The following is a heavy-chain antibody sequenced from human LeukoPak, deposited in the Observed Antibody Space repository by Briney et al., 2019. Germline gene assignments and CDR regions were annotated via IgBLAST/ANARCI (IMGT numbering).Heavy chain of an antibody. CDR1: GFPFNAYW. Sequence: GGSLRLSCAASGFPFNAYWMTWVRQAPGKGLEWVANIRQDGDTKYYVDSVKGRFTISRDNAMSSLYLQMNSLRAEDTAIYYCARSLPYGATWYGRSDFWGQGTLVTVSS. J-gene: IGHJ4*02. D-gene: IGHD6-13*01. CDR2: IRQDGDTK. CDR3: ARSLPYGATWYGRSDF. V-gene: IGHV3-7*03.